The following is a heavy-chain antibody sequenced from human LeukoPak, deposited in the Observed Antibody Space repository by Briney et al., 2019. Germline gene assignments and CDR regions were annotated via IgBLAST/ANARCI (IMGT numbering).Heavy chain of an antibody. V-gene: IGHV3-13*01. CDR3: AREPYYYDSSGHDY. CDR2: IGTAGDT. CDR1: GFTFSSYD. Sequence: GGSLRLSCAASGFTFSSYDMHWVRQATGKGLEWVSAIGTAGDTYYPGSVKGRFTISRDNAKNSLYLQMNSLRAEDTAVYYCAREPYYYDSSGHDYWGQGTLVTVSS. J-gene: IGHJ4*02. D-gene: IGHD3-22*01.